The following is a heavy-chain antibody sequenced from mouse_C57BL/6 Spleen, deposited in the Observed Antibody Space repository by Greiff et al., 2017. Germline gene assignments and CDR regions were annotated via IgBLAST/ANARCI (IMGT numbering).Heavy chain of an antibody. CDR3: ARRGSRYFDY. CDR2: IDPSDSYT. J-gene: IGHJ2*01. CDR1: GYTFTSYW. V-gene: IGHV1-50*01. D-gene: IGHD1-1*01. Sequence: QVQLQESGAELVKPGASVKLSCKASGYTFTSYWMQWVKQRPGQGLEWIGEIDPSDSYTNYNQKFKGKATLTVDTSSSTAYMQLSSLTSEDSAVYYCARRGSRYFDYWGQGTTRTVSS.